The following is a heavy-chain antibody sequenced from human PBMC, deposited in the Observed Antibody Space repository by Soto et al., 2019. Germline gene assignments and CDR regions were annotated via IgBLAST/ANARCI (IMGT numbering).Heavy chain of an antibody. CDR2: ISSSGSTI. CDR1: GFTFSSYE. CDR3: ASELTGDAFDN. J-gene: IGHJ3*02. D-gene: IGHD7-27*01. V-gene: IGHV3-48*03. Sequence: GGSLRLSCAASGFTFSSYEMNWVRQAPGKGLEWVSYISSSGSTIYYADSVKGRFTISRDNAKNSLYLQMNSLRAEDTAVYYCASELTGDAFDNWGQGTMVTVSS.